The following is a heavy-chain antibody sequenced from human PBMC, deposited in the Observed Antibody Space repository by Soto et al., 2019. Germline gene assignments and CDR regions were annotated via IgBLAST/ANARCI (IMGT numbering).Heavy chain of an antibody. J-gene: IGHJ5*02. D-gene: IGHD3-3*01. CDR1: GGTFSIYA. CDR3: ARGTSRLRFLEWVQFDP. CDR2: IIPIFGTA. Sequence: QVQLVQSGAEVKKPGSSVKVPCKASGGTFSIYAISWVRQAPGHGLEWMGGIIPIFGTANYAQKFQGRVTITADESTITAYMELCSLRSEDTAVYYCARGTSRLRFLEWVQFDPWGQGTLVTVSS. V-gene: IGHV1-69*01.